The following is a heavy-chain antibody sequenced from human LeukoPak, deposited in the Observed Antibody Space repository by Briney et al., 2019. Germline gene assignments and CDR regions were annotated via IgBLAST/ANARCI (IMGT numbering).Heavy chain of an antibody. CDR2: IIPIFGTA. V-gene: IGHV1-69*05. Sequence: ASVKVSCKASGGTFSSYAISWVRQAPGQGLEWMGGIIPIFGTANYAQKFQGRVTITTDESTSTAYMELSSLRSEDTAVYYCARDLTGDKGAFDIWGQGTMVTVSS. D-gene: IGHD7-27*01. CDR3: ARDLTGDKGAFDI. J-gene: IGHJ3*02. CDR1: GGTFSSYA.